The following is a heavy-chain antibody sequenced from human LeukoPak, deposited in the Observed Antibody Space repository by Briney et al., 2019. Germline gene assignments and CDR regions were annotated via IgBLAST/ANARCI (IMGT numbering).Heavy chain of an antibody. D-gene: IGHD1-26*01. Sequence: GSLRLSCAASGFTFSSYEMNWVRQAPGKGLEWIGEINHSGSTNYNPSLKSRVTISVDTSKNQFSLKLSSVTAADTSVYYCARRRVGATFYYYYYMDVWGKGTTVTVSS. CDR1: GFTFSSYE. J-gene: IGHJ6*03. CDR2: INHSGST. V-gene: IGHV4-34*01. CDR3: ARRRVGATFYYYYYMDV.